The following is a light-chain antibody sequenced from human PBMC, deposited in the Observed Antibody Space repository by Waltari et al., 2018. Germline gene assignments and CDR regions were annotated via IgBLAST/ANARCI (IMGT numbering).Light chain of an antibody. CDR3: AAWDDSLNGWV. Sequence: QSVLTQPPSASGTPGQRVTISCSGISSNLGRNTVNWYQQLPGTAPKLLIYSNNQWPSGVPDRFSGSKSGTSASLAISGLQSEDEADYYCAAWDDSLNGWVFGGGTKLTVL. CDR2: SNN. J-gene: IGLJ3*02. CDR1: SSNLGRNT. V-gene: IGLV1-44*01.